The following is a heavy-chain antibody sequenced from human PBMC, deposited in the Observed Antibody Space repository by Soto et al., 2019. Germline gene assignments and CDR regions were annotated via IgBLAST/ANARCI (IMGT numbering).Heavy chain of an antibody. CDR3: ARVPSSSYHYFDY. V-gene: IGHV3-66*01. CDR1: GFTVSSYY. J-gene: IGHJ4*02. D-gene: IGHD6-13*01. CDR2: IYSAGSA. Sequence: EVQLVESGGGLVQPGGSLRLSCAASGFTVSSYYMSWVRQAPGKGVEWVSVIYSAGSADFADSVKGRFTISRDNSKNTLYLQMSSLRAEDTAVYYCARVPSSSYHYFDYWGQGTLVTVSS.